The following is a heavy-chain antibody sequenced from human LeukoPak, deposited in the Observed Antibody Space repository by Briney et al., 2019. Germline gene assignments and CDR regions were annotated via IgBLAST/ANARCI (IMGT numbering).Heavy chain of an antibody. CDR2: IYHSGST. Sequence: SETLSLTCTVSGYSISSGYYWGWIRQPPGKGLEWIGSIYHSGSTYYNPSLKSRVTISVDTSKNQFSLKLSSVTAADTAVYYCARGVDEGGAPYYYMDVWGKGTTVTVSS. D-gene: IGHD1-26*01. CDR3: ARGVDEGGAPYYYMDV. J-gene: IGHJ6*03. V-gene: IGHV4-38-2*02. CDR1: GYSISSGYY.